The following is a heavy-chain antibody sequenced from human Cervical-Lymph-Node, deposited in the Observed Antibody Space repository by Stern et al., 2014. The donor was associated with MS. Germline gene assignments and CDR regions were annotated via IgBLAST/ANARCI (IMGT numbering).Heavy chain of an antibody. Sequence: LVESGGGLVKPGGSLRLSCAASGFTFSSYTMNWVRQAPGKGPAWVSSISSSSSYIYYADSVKGRFTISRDNAKNSLYLQMNSLRAEDTAVYYCARLGYGDTSGAFDIWGQGTMVTVSS. CDR2: ISSSSSYI. V-gene: IGHV3-21*01. CDR1: GFTFSSYT. J-gene: IGHJ3*02. D-gene: IGHD4-17*01. CDR3: ARLGYGDTSGAFDI.